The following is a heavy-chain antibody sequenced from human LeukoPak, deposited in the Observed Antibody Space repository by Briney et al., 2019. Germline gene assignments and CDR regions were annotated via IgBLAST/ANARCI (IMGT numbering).Heavy chain of an antibody. CDR1: GFTFSTSW. CDR2: IKQDGSEK. V-gene: IGHV3-7*04. J-gene: IGHJ3*02. Sequence: GGSLRLSCAAPGFTFSTSWMSWVRQTPGKGLEWVASIKQDGSEKYYVDSVRGRFTISRDNAKNSLSLQMNSLRAEDTAVYYCARAWQWAFDIWGQGTMVTVSS. D-gene: IGHD2-8*01. CDR3: ARAWQWAFDI.